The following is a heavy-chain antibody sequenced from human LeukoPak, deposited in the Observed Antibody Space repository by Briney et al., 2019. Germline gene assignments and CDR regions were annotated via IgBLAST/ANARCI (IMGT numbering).Heavy chain of an antibody. V-gene: IGHV3-23*01. J-gene: IGHJ4*02. CDR2: VSGDGQRT. D-gene: IGHD1-14*01. Sequence: GGSLRLSCAASGFTFNNYAMNWVRQTPGKGLQWVSAVSGDGQRTFYADSVKGRFAIFRDNSMNTLSLQMNSLRVEDTAVYYCAKEQDNLLLLSHFDSWGQGILVTVSA. CDR3: AKEQDNLLLLSHFDS. CDR1: GFTFNNYA.